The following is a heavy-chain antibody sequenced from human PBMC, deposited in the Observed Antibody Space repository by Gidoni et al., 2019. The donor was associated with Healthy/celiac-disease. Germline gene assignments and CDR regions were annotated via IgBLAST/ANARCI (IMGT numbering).Heavy chain of an antibody. V-gene: IGHV1-46*01. CDR1: GYTCTSYD. CDR3: ARDRYYGSGSYEGLDY. J-gene: IGHJ4*02. CDR2: INHSGGST. Sequence: QVQLVQSGAEVKKPGASVKVSCKASGYTCTSYDMHWVRQAPGLGLEWMGIINHSGGSTRYAQKFQGRVTMTRDTSTSTVYMELSSLRSEDTAVYYCARDRYYGSGSYEGLDYWGQGTLVTVSS. D-gene: IGHD3-10*01.